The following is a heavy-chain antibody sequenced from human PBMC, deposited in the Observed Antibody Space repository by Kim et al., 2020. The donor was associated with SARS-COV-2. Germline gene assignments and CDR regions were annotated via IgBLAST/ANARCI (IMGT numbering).Heavy chain of an antibody. J-gene: IGHJ6*02. Sequence: GESLKISCKGSGYTFTSYGISWVRQAPGQGLEWMGWISAYNGNTNYAQKLQGRVTMTTDTSTSTAYMELRSLRSDDTAVYYCARVGIAVESPANPVTRYYNHGMDVWGQGTTVTVSS. CDR3: ARVGIAVESPANPVTRYYNHGMDV. CDR1: GYTFTSYG. D-gene: IGHD2-2*01. V-gene: IGHV1-18*01. CDR2: ISAYNGNT.